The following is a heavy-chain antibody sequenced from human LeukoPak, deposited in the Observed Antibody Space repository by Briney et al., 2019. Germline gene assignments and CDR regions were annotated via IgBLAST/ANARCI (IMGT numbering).Heavy chain of an antibody. J-gene: IGHJ4*02. CDR1: GYTFTGYC. CDR2: INPNSGGT. Sequence: GASVKVSCKASGYTFTGYCMHWVLQAPGQGLEWMGRINPNSGGTNYAQKFQGRITMTRDTSISTAYMELSRLRSDDTAVYYCARGRIAVAGTGVDYWGQGTLVTVSS. CDR3: ARGRIAVAGTGVDY. D-gene: IGHD6-19*01. V-gene: IGHV1-2*06.